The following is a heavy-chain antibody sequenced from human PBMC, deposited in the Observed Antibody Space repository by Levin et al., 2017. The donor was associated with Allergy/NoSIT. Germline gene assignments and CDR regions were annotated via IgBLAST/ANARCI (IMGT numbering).Heavy chain of an antibody. V-gene: IGHV3-9*01. CDR2: ISWNSGSI. CDR3: AKDTDILTGSGGFDY. Sequence: LSLTCAASGFTFDDYAMHWVRQAPGKGLEWVSGISWNSGSIGYADSVKGRFTISRDNAKNSLYLQMNSLRAEDTALYYCAKDTDILTGSGGFDYWGQGTLVTVSS. J-gene: IGHJ4*02. CDR1: GFTFDDYA. D-gene: IGHD3-9*01.